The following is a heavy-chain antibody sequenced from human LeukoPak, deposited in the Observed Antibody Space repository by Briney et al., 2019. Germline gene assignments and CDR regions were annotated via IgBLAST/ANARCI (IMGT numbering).Heavy chain of an antibody. CDR3: ASPVRSGYDWESFDY. CDR1: GFTFSSYA. J-gene: IGHJ4*02. D-gene: IGHD5-12*01. V-gene: IGHV3-30*04. Sequence: GGSLRLSCAASGFTFSSYAMHGVRQAPGKGLDGVAVISYDGRNKYYEDSVKGRFTISRDNFKKTLYMPMNSLRAEDTAVYYCASPVRSGYDWESFDYWGQGTLVTASS. CDR2: ISYDGRNK.